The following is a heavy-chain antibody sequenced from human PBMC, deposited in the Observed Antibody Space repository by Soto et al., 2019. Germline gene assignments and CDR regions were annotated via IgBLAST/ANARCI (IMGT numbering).Heavy chain of an antibody. D-gene: IGHD3-10*01. CDR2: ISWNSGSI. CDR3: AKDFRAPSLSAVDY. Sequence: EVQLVESGGGLVQPGRSLRLSCAASGFTFDDYAMHWVRQAPGKGLEWVSGISWNSGSICYADSVKGRFTISRDNAKNSLYLQMNSLRAEDTALYYCAKDFRAPSLSAVDYWGQGTLVTVSS. CDR1: GFTFDDYA. V-gene: IGHV3-9*01. J-gene: IGHJ4*02.